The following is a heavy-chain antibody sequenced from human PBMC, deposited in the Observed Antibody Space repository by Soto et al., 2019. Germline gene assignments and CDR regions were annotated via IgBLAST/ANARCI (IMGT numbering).Heavy chain of an antibody. J-gene: IGHJ6*02. Sequence: PGGPLRLSCSSSGFTFSDYYMSWIRQAPGKGLEWVSYISSSSSYTNYADSVKGRFSISGDNAKNSLYLQMNSLRAEDTAVYYCARDLPQLSLHGYYGMDVWGQGTTVTVSS. CDR1: GFTFSDYY. CDR2: ISSSSSYT. V-gene: IGHV3-11*06. CDR3: ARDLPQLSLHGYYGMDV. D-gene: IGHD2-2*01.